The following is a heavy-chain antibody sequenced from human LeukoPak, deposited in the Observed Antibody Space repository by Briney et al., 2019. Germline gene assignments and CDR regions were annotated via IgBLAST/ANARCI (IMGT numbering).Heavy chain of an antibody. Sequence: SQTLSLTCATSGDSVSSNSAAWNWIRQSPSRGLEWLGRTYYRSKWYNDYAVSVKSRITINPDTSKNQFSLQLNSVTPEDTAVYYCARDICSGGSCYSVGDYFDYWGQGTLVTVSS. J-gene: IGHJ4*02. D-gene: IGHD2-15*01. CDR2: TYYRSKWYN. CDR1: GDSVSSNSAA. V-gene: IGHV6-1*01. CDR3: ARDICSGGSCYSVGDYFDY.